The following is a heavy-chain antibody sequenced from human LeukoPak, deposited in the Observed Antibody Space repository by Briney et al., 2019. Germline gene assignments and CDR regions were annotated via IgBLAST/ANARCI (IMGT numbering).Heavy chain of an antibody. Sequence: SETLSLTCTVSGGPISSGSYYWSWIRQPAGKGLEWIGRIYTSGSTNYNPSLKSRVTISVDTSKNQFSLKLSSVTAADTAVYYCARVPYYDFWSGSHDYWGQGTLVTVSS. V-gene: IGHV4-61*02. CDR1: GGPISSGSYY. J-gene: IGHJ4*02. D-gene: IGHD3-3*01. CDR3: ARVPYYDFWSGSHDY. CDR2: IYTSGST.